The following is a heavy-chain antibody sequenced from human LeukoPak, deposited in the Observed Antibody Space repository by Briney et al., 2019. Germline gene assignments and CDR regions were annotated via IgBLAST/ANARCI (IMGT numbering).Heavy chain of an antibody. CDR3: ARDSYYYDSSGYYGNAFDI. CDR1: GFSFTRYD. Sequence: QPGGSLRLSCAASGFSFTRYDMLWVRQATGRLGSVKGRFTISRENAKNSLYLQMNSLRAGDTAVYYCARDSYYYDSSGYYGNAFDIWGQGTMVTVSS. V-gene: IGHV3-13*01. D-gene: IGHD3-22*01. J-gene: IGHJ3*02.